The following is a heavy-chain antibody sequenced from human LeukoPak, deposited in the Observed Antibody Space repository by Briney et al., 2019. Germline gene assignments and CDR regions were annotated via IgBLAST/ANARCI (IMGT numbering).Heavy chain of an antibody. CDR1: GGSISSYY. Sequence: SETLSLTCIVSGGSISSYYWNWIRQPPGKGLEWIGYIYYSGSTNYNPSLKSRVTISVDTSKNQFSLKLSSVTAADTAVYYCARGGWYPESFQHWGQGALVTVSS. D-gene: IGHD6-19*01. J-gene: IGHJ1*01. CDR3: ARGGWYPESFQH. V-gene: IGHV4-59*01. CDR2: IYYSGST.